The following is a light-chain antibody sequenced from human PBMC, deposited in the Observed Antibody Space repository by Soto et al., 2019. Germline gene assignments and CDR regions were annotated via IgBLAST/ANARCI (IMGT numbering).Light chain of an antibody. Sequence: QAVVTQPPSASGTPGQRVTIPCSGSSSNFGTNPVNWYQHLPGTAPKLLIYSSNQRPSGVSDRFSVSKSGTSASLAISGRQYEGEAPYYCSAWDDRLYGPVFGGGTKVTVL. V-gene: IGLV1-44*01. J-gene: IGLJ2*01. CDR3: SAWDDRLYGPV. CDR1: SSNFGTNP. CDR2: SSN.